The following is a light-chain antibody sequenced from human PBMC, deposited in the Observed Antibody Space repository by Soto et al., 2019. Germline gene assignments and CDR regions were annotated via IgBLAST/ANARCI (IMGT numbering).Light chain of an antibody. CDR3: QHAYIRLLA. V-gene: IGKV1-39*01. CDR1: HIINSF. Sequence: CVVLSKGERVSXSCPTNHIINSFLHWYQEKPGKAPKLLIYYSSNFKSGVPSRFSGSGSGTDFTLTISSLQPEDFATYYCQHAYIRLLAVAQGTKV. CDR2: YSS. J-gene: IGKJ1*01.